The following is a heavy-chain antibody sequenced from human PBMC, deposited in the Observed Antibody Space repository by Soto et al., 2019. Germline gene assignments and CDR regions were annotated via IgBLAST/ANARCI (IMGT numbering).Heavy chain of an antibody. J-gene: IGHJ1*01. CDR2: VHSSGGT. CDR1: HGSITSGDYF. CDR3: ASVVVGATRQSGSEH. Sequence: LTCTVSHGSITSGDYFWAWIRQPPGKGLEFIGSVHSSGGTYYSPSLKSRASISIDKSKNQFSLKLTSVNAGDTAVYFCASVVVGATRQSGSEHWGQGTLVTVSS. D-gene: IGHD2-15*01. V-gene: IGHV4-39*01.